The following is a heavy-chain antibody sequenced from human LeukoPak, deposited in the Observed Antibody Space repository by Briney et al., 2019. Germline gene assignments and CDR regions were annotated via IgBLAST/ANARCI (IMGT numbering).Heavy chain of an antibody. V-gene: IGHV3-53*01. CDR3: ARVGYNWNYLDY. CDR1: GFTVSSNY. Sequence: GGSLRLSCAASGFTVSSNYMSWVRQAPGKGLEWVSVIYSGGSTYYADSVKGRFTISRDNSKNTLYLQMNSLRAEDTAVYYCARVGYNWNYLDYWGQGTLVTVSS. D-gene: IGHD1-20*01. J-gene: IGHJ4*02. CDR2: IYSGGST.